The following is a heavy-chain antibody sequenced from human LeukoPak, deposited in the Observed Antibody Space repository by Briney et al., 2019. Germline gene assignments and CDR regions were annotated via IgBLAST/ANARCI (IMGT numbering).Heavy chain of an antibody. V-gene: IGHV4-59*01. Sequence: PSETLSLACSVSGGSISSYYWSWIRQPPGKGLEWIGYIYYSGSTNYNPSLKSRVTISVDTSKNQFSLRLSSVTAADTAVYYCARDWGVSARPGYMDVWGKGTTVTVSS. CDR3: ARDWGVSARPGYMDV. CDR1: GGSISSYY. CDR2: IYYSGST. D-gene: IGHD6-6*01. J-gene: IGHJ6*03.